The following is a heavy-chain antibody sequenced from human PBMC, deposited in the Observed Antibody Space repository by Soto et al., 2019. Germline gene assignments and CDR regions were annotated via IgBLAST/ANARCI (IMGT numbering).Heavy chain of an antibody. CDR2: IGEGGVSR. V-gene: IGHV3-23*01. J-gene: IGHJ6*02. CDR1: GFDFSTYA. Sequence: EVRLLESGGGLVQPGGSLRLSCVASGFDFSTYAMSWVRQAPGKGLECVSVIGEGGVSRVYADAVKGRFTISRDNSKNTLYLQMTCLRVDDTAMYYCARDSVTRVSSDIPGMDVWGQGTTVSVSS. D-gene: IGHD3-10*01. CDR3: ARDSVTRVSSDIPGMDV.